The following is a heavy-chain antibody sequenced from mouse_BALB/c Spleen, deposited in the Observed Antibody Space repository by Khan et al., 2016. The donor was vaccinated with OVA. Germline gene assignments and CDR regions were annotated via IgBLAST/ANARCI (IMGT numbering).Heavy chain of an antibody. CDR1: GYSITSVYA. CDR2: ITYSGST. CDR3: AMGRTY. J-gene: IGHJ3*01. V-gene: IGHV3-2*02. D-gene: IGHD4-1*01. Sequence: VQLKQSGPGLVKPSQSLSLTCTVTGYSITSVYAWNWIRQFPGNKLEWMGYITYSGSTSYRPFLKSRISITRDTSKNQFFLQLNSVTTEDTATYYCAMGRTYWGQGTLVTVSA.